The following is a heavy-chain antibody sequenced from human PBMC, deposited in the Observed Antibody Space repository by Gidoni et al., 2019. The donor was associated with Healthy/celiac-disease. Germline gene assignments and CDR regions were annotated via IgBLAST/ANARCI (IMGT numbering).Heavy chain of an antibody. CDR2: IYYSGST. J-gene: IGHJ3*02. CDR3: ARDPNTAYCGGDCYSEAFDI. D-gene: IGHD2-21*02. V-gene: IGHV4-39*07. CDR1: GGSISSSSYY. Sequence: QLQLQESGPGLVKPSETLPLTCTVSGGSISSSSYYWGWIRQPPGKGLEWIGRIYYSGSTYYNPSLKSRVTISVDTSKNQFSLKLSSVTAADTAVYYCARDPNTAYCGGDCYSEAFDIWGQGTMVTVSS.